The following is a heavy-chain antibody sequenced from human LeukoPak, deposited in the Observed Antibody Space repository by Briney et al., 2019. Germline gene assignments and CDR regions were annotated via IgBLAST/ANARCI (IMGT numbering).Heavy chain of an antibody. Sequence: GGSLRHSCAASGFIFSNYVMSWVRQAPGKGLEWVSGIGASGGTTYYVDSVKGPFTISRDNSNNTLYLHMNSLKAEVTAFYDCAQHMSRPSHPFDYWGQGALVTVSS. CDR2: IGASGGTT. CDR3: AQHMSRPSHPFDY. CDR1: GFIFSNYV. J-gene: IGHJ4*02. V-gene: IGHV3-23*01. D-gene: IGHD5/OR15-5a*01.